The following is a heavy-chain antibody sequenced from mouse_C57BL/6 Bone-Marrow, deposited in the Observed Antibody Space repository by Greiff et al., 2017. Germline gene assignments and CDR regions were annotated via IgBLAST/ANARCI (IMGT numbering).Heavy chain of an antibody. D-gene: IGHD2-3*01. CDR1: GYTFTSHW. V-gene: IGHV1-56*01. Sequence: QVQLQQSGPELVRPGASVKISCKAPGYTFTSHWMQWVRQRPGQGLEWIGEIFPGSGSTSYNEKFKGKATLTVDTSSSTAYMQLSSLTSEDSAVYFCARPPFYDGYYVPFAYWGQGTLVTVSA. CDR3: ARPPFYDGYYVPFAY. CDR2: IFPGSGST. J-gene: IGHJ3*01.